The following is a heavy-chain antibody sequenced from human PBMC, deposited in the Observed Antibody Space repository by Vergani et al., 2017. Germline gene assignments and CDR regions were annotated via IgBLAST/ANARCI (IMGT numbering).Heavy chain of an antibody. CDR2: INPSGGHT. D-gene: IGHD3-9*01. J-gene: IGHJ4*02. CDR1: GYTFSNYY. V-gene: IGHV1-46*03. CDR3: ARGDYGILTGYRY. Sequence: QVPVVQSGAEVKKSGASVKVSCKTSGYTFSNYYMHWVRQAPGQGLEWMGIINPSGGHTNYAQKFQGRVTMTRDTSTSTVDMELSSLRSEDTAIYYCARGDYGILTGYRYWGQGALVTVSA.